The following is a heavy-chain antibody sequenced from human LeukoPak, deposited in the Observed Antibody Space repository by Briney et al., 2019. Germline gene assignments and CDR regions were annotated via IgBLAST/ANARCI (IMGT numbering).Heavy chain of an antibody. J-gene: IGHJ4*02. CDR3: ASFYAPDRGIESQNLVTVY. Sequence: ASVKVSCKASGYTFTAYYIHWVRQAPGQELEWMGWINPNSGGTEYAQKFQGRVTLTRDTSISTAYMELSRLRSDDTAVYYCASFYAPDRGIESQNLVTVYWGQGTLVSVSS. D-gene: IGHD2/OR15-2a*01. CDR2: INPNSGGT. V-gene: IGHV1-2*02. CDR1: GYTFTAYY.